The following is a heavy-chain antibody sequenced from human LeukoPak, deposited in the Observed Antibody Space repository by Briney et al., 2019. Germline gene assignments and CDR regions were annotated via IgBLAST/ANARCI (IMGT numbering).Heavy chain of an antibody. V-gene: IGHV3-23*01. Sequence: GGSLRLSCETSGFSFRNYAMNWVRQAPGKGLEWVSGINANGATTYHADSVKGRFTISRDNSKDTLYLQMNSLRAEDTAIYFCARSFTGSQYYFDNWGQGTLVTVSS. CDR3: ARSFTGSQYYFDN. CDR1: GFSFRNYA. CDR2: INANGATT. J-gene: IGHJ4*02. D-gene: IGHD2-8*02.